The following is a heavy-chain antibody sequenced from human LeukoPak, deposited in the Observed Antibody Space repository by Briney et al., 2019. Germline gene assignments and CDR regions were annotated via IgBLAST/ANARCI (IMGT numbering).Heavy chain of an antibody. CDR2: ISGSGGST. CDR1: GFTFSSYA. V-gene: IGHV3-23*01. J-gene: IGHJ4*02. Sequence: GSLRLSCAASGFTFSSYAVSWVRQAPGKGLEWVSAISGSGGSTYYADSVKGRFTISRDNSKNTLYLQMNSLRAEDTAVYYCAKVLRYFDWLPRFDYWGQGTLVTVSS. D-gene: IGHD3-9*01. CDR3: AKVLRYFDWLPRFDY.